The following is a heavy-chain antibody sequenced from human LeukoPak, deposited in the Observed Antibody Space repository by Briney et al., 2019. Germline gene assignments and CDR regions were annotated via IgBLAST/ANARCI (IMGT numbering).Heavy chain of an antibody. V-gene: IGHV3-23*01. J-gene: IGHJ5*02. CDR1: GFTFNTNA. D-gene: IGHD6-13*01. CDR2: VTGDGGST. CDR3: AKESPVAATGRSWFDP. Sequence: GESLKISCAASGFTFNTNAMNWVRQAPGKGLEWVSAVTGDGGSTYYADSVKGRFTVSRDNSKNTLYLQMNSLRAEDTAIYYCAKESPVAATGRSWFDPWGQGTLVTVSS.